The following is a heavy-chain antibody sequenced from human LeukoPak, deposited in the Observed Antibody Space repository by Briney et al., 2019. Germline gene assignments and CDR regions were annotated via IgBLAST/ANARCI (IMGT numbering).Heavy chain of an antibody. J-gene: IGHJ4*02. Sequence: KTSETLSLTCTVSGYSISSGYYWGWIRQPPGKGLEWIGSIYHSGSTYYNPSLKSRVTISVDTSKNQFSLKLSSVTAADTAVYYCARGRYSYGPYGYWGQGTLVTVSS. CDR3: ARGRYSYGPYGY. D-gene: IGHD5-18*01. CDR2: IYHSGST. V-gene: IGHV4-38-2*02. CDR1: GYSISSGYY.